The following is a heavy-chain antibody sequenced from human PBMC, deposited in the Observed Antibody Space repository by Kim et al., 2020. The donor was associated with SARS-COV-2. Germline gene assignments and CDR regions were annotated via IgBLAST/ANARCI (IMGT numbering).Heavy chain of an antibody. CDR3: ARGPRYCGGGSCYRPYYYYGMDV. D-gene: IGHD2-15*01. Sequence: SETLSLTCAVYGGSFSGYYWSWIRQPPGKGLEWIGEINHSGSTNYNPSLKSRVTISVDTSKNQFSLKLSSVTAADTAVYYCARGPRYCGGGSCYRPYYYYGMDVWGQGTTVTVSS. CDR1: GGSFSGYY. J-gene: IGHJ6*02. CDR2: INHSGST. V-gene: IGHV4-34*01.